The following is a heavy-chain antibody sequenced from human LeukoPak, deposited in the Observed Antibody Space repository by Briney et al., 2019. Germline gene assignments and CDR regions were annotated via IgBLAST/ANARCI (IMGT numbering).Heavy chain of an antibody. D-gene: IGHD5-18*01. V-gene: IGHV3-66*01. CDR1: GFTVSSNY. CDR3: ARDDPSSYVWYGMDV. CDR2: IYSVGST. J-gene: IGHJ6*02. Sequence: GGSLRLSCAHSGFTVSSNYMSWVRQAPGKGVEWVSVIYSVGSTYYADSVKGRFTISRDNSKNTLYLQMNSLRAEDTAVYYCARDDPSSYVWYGMDVWGQGTTVTVSS.